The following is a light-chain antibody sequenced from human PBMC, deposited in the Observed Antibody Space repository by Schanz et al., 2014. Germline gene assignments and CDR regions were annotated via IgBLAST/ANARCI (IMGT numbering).Light chain of an antibody. CDR2: EDT. CDR1: SSDVGTYSF. CDR3: SSYTPSTTLV. Sequence: QSALTQPASVSGSPGQSITISCTGTSSDVGTYSFISWYQHHPGKAPKLMIYEDTKRPSGVSDRFSGSKSGNTASLTISGLQAEDEADYYCSSYTPSTTLVFGGGTKLTVL. V-gene: IGLV2-14*02. J-gene: IGLJ2*01.